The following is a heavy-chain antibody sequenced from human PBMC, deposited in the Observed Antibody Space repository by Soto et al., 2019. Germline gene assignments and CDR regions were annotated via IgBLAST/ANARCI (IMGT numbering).Heavy chain of an antibody. J-gene: IGHJ6*02. CDR2: IYYSGST. CDR3: ARDNSNFYYGMDV. V-gene: IGHV4-31*03. Sequence: QVQLQESGPGLVKPSQTLSLTCTVSGGSISSGGYYWSWIRQHPGKGLEWIGYIYYSGSTYYNPSLKSRVTISVVTSKNQFSLKLSSVTAADTAVYYCARDNSNFYYGMDVWGQGTTVTVSS. D-gene: IGHD4-4*01. CDR1: GGSISSGGYY.